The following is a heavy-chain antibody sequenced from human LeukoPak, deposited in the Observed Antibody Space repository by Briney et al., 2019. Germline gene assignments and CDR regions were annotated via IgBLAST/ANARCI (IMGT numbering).Heavy chain of an antibody. Sequence: PGGSLRLSCAASGFTFSSYGMSWVRQAPGKGLEWVSAISGSGGSTYYADSVKGRFTISRDNSKNTLYLQMNSLRAEDTAVYYCARASRSGDQGDYELALWGQGTLLTVSS. CDR1: GFTFSSYG. CDR2: ISGSGGST. D-gene: IGHD4-17*01. V-gene: IGHV3-23*01. J-gene: IGHJ4*02. CDR3: ARASRSGDQGDYELAL.